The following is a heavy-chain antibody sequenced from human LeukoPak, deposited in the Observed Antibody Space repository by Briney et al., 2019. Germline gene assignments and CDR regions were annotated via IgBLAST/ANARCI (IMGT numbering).Heavy chain of an antibody. D-gene: IGHD2-2*02. Sequence: SETLSLTCTVSGGSISSYYWSWIRQPPGKGLEWIGRIYTSGSTNYNPSLKSRVTMSVDTSKNQFSLKLSSVTAADTAVYYCASLRKRYCSSTSCYNSYYYYYMDVWGKGTTVTVSS. CDR3: ASLRKRYCSSTSCYNSYYYYYMDV. J-gene: IGHJ6*03. CDR2: IYTSGST. CDR1: GGSISSYY. V-gene: IGHV4-4*07.